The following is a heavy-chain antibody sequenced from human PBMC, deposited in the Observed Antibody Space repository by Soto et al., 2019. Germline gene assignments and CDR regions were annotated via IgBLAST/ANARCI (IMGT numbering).Heavy chain of an antibody. Sequence: GGSLRLSCAASGFTFSSYSMNWVRQAPGKGLEWVSSISSSSSYIYYADSVKGRFTISRDNAKNSLYLQMNSLRAEDTAVYYCARLSTSPYGDDAFDIWGQGTMVTVSS. CDR3: ARLSTSPYGDDAFDI. V-gene: IGHV3-21*01. J-gene: IGHJ3*02. CDR2: ISSSSSYI. CDR1: GFTFSSYS. D-gene: IGHD4-17*01.